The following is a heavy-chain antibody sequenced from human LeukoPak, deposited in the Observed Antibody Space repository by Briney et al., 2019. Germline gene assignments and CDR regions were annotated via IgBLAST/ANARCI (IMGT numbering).Heavy chain of an antibody. J-gene: IGHJ4*02. CDR3: ARPRSSYYYGSGSYYNY. Sequence: PGGSLRLSCAASGFTFRTYGLHWVRQAPGKGLEWVAVISSDGSNKYYADSVKGRFTISRDNSKNTLYLQMNSLRAEDTAVYYCARPRSSYYYGSGSYYNYWGQGTLVTVSS. D-gene: IGHD3-10*01. CDR2: ISSDGSNK. CDR1: GFTFRTYG. V-gene: IGHV3-30*03.